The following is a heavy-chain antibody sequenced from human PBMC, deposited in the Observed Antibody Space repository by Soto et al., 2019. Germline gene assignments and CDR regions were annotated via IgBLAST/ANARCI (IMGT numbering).Heavy chain of an antibody. V-gene: IGHV3-48*03. Sequence: FLRLSCGPPVRTIGSYSMNSVPQNPRKGLEWVSYISSSGSTIYYADSVKGRFPISRANAKNSLSLQMNRLSAEDTAVYYCASRNWGQGHLVPVSS. CDR1: VRTIGSYS. J-gene: IGHJ1*01. CDR2: ISSSGSTI. CDR3: ASRN.